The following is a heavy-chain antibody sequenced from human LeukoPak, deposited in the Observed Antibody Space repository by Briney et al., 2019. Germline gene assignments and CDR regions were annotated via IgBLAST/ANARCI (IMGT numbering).Heavy chain of an antibody. CDR1: GFTFSNAW. Sequence: PGGSLRLSCAASGFTFSNAWMSWVRQAPGKGLEWVGRIKSKTDGGTTDYVAPVKGRFTISRDDSKNTLYLQMNSLKTEDTAVYYCTSHPSGGSWPNDYWGQGTLVTVSS. J-gene: IGHJ4*02. CDR3: TSHPSGGSWPNDY. CDR2: IKSKTDGGTT. D-gene: IGHD2-15*01. V-gene: IGHV3-15*01.